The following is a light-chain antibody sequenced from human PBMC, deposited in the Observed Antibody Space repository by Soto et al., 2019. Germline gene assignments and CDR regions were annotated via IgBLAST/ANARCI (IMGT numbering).Light chain of an antibody. CDR2: HTS. CDR3: LQHKSYPWT. CDR1: LDIGND. Sequence: DIQLTQSPSSLSASIGDRVSITCRASLDIGNDLDWYQQKPGKAPKRLLYHTSTLQSGVPSRFSGAGSGAEFTLTINGLQSEDFATYFCLQHKSYPWTFGQGTKVDIK. J-gene: IGKJ1*01. V-gene: IGKV1-17*01.